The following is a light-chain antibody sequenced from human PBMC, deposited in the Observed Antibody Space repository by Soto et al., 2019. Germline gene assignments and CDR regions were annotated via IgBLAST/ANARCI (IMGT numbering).Light chain of an antibody. Sequence: EIVLTQSPGTLSLSPGERATLSCRASQSVSSSFLAWYQQRPGQAPRLLIYDASTRDTGIPDRFSGSGSGTDFTLTISRLEPEDFAVYYCQQYGSSPWTFGQGTKVDIK. CDR3: QQYGSSPWT. V-gene: IGKV3-20*01. J-gene: IGKJ1*01. CDR2: DAS. CDR1: QSVSSSF.